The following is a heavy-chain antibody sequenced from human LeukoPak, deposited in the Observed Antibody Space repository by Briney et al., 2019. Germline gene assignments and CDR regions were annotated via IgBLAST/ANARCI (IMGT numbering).Heavy chain of an antibody. Sequence: GGSLRLSSAASGFTLSIYAMSCVREAPGRGLECGSAVSGSGGSTYYTDSVKGRFTITRDNSKNTLYLQMNSLRAEDTAVYFCEKEGLSIFGVVIAPISDFWGQGTLVTVSS. J-gene: IGHJ4*02. CDR2: VSGSGGST. CDR1: GFTLSIYA. D-gene: IGHD3-3*01. V-gene: IGHV3-23*01. CDR3: EKEGLSIFGVVIAPISDF.